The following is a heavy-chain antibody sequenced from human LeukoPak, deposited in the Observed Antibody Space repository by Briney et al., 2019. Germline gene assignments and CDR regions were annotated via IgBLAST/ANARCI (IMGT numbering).Heavy chain of an antibody. CDR3: ARHGSIVVVTAILGLDY. CDR2: IYYSGST. V-gene: IGHV4-39*01. J-gene: IGHJ4*02. Sequence: PSETLSLTCTVSGGSISSSSYYWGWIRQPPGKGLEWIGSIYYSGSTYYNPSLKSRVTISVDTSKNQFSLKPSSVTAADTAVYYCARHGSIVVVTAILGLDYWGQGTLVTVSS. D-gene: IGHD2-21*02. CDR1: GGSISSSSYY.